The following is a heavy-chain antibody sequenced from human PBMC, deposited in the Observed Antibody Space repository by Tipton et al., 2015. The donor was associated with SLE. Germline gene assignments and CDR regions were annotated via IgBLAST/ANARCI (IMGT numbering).Heavy chain of an antibody. J-gene: IGHJ6*03. V-gene: IGHV4-59*01. CDR3: ARGRRGCSSTSCYGGYYYYYMDV. CDR1: GGSISSYY. CDR2: IYYSGST. D-gene: IGHD2-2*01. Sequence: TLSLTCTVSGGSISSYYWSWIRQPPGKGLEWIGDIYYSGSTNYNPSPKSRVTISVDTSKKQFSLKLSSVTAADTAVYYCARGRRGCSSTSCYGGYYYYYMDVWGKGTTVTVSS.